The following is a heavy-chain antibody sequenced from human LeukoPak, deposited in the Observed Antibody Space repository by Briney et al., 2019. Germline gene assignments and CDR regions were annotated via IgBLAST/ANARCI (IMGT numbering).Heavy chain of an antibody. V-gene: IGHV3-21*01. CDR2: ISSSSSYI. D-gene: IGHD3-3*02. J-gene: IGHJ4*02. CDR1: GFTFSSYS. Sequence: GGTLRLSCAASGFTFSSYSMNWVRQAPGKGLEWVSSISSSSSYIYYADSVKGRFTISRDNAKNSLYLQMNSLRAEDTAVYFCARDHFGSGSSWHSYFDYWGQGTLVTVSS. CDR3: ARDHFGSGSSWHSYFDY.